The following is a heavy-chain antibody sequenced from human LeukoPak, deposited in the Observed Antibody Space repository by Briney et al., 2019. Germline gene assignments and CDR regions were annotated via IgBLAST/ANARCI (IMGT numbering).Heavy chain of an antibody. V-gene: IGHV3-23*01. CDR2: IGGSGSST. CDR1: GFTFNNYA. CDR3: ATGSGT. Sequence: GGSLRLSCAAAGFTFNNYAMSWVRQAPGKGLEWVSAIGGSGSSTYYTDSVKGRFTISRDNSKNTLYLQMNSLRAEDTAVYYCATGSGTWGQGTRVTVSS. J-gene: IGHJ5*02.